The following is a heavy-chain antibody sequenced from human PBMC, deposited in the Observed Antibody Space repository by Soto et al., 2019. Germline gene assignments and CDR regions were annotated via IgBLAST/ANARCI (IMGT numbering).Heavy chain of an antibody. CDR2: ISSSSSTI. D-gene: IGHD2-21*02. Sequence: GGSLRLSCAASGFTFSSYSMNWVRQAPGKGLEWVSYISSSSSTIYYADSVKGRFTISRDNAKNSLYLQMNSLRDEDTAVYYCARFPSRGVTRTNWFDPWGQGTLVTVSS. CDR1: GFTFSSYS. CDR3: ARFPSRGVTRTNWFDP. J-gene: IGHJ5*02. V-gene: IGHV3-48*02.